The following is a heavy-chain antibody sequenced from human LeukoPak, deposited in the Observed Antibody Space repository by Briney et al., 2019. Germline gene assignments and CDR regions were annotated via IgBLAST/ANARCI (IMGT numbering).Heavy chain of an antibody. Sequence: GGSLRLSCAASGFTFSNYAMSWVRQAPGKGLEWVSAISGSGGSTYYADSVKGRFTISRDNSKNTLYLQMNSLRAEDTAVYYCAKDPVDTVDYYFDYWGQGTLVTVSS. CDR1: GFTFSNYA. V-gene: IGHV3-23*01. J-gene: IGHJ4*02. CDR2: ISGSGGST. D-gene: IGHD5-18*01. CDR3: AKDPVDTVDYYFDY.